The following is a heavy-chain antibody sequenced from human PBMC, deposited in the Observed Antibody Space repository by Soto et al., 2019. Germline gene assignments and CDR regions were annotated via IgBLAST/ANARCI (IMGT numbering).Heavy chain of an antibody. J-gene: IGHJ4*02. D-gene: IGHD2-15*01. Sequence: VQLVESGGGLVKPGGSLRLSCAASGFTFSNAWMSWVRQAPGKGLEWVGRIKSKTDGGTTDYAAPVKGRFTISRDDSKNTLYLQMNSLKTEDTAVYYCTTDHVVVVAAKDYWGQGTLVTVSS. CDR1: GFTFSNAW. CDR3: TTDHVVVVAAKDY. CDR2: IKSKTDGGTT. V-gene: IGHV3-15*01.